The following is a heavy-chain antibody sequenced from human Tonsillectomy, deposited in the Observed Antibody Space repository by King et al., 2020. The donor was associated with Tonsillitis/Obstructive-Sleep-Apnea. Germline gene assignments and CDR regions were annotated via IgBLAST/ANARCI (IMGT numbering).Heavy chain of an antibody. CDR2: ISNDGSNK. CDR3: ARGAYYYDTTGYTRDDY. V-gene: IGHV3-30*04. CDR1: GFTFSNYA. D-gene: IGHD3-22*01. Sequence: QLVQSGGGVVQPGRSLRLSCAASGFTFSNYAIHWVRQAPGKGLEWVAIISNDGSNKYYADSVKGRFTISRDNSKNTLYLQMNSLRAEYTALYYCARGAYYYDTTGYTRDDYWGQGTLVTVSS. J-gene: IGHJ4*02.